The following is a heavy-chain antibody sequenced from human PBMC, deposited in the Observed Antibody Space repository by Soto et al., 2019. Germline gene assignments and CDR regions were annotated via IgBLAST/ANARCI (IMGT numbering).Heavy chain of an antibody. Sequence: QVQLVQAGAEVKKPGSSVKVSCKASGGTFSSYAISWVRQATGQGLEWMGGIIPSFGTANYGQKFQGRVTITADESTSTAYMELNSLRSEDTAVYYCSREGVAGALSFDYWGQGTLVTVSS. V-gene: IGHV1-69*12. J-gene: IGHJ4*02. CDR3: SREGVAGALSFDY. CDR2: IIPSFGTA. D-gene: IGHD6-19*01. CDR1: GGTFSSYA.